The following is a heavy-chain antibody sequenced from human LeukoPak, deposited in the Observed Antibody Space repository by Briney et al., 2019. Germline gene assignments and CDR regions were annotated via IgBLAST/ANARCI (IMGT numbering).Heavy chain of an antibody. J-gene: IGHJ5*01. CDR1: GGSISSYY. Sequence: SETLSLTCTVSGGSISSYYWGWIRQPPGKGLEWIGSIYHSGSTYYNPSLKSRVTISVDTSKNQFSLKLSSVTAADTAVYYCARDGYYYDSSGYYNDWFDSWGQGTLVTVSS. CDR3: ARDGYYYDSSGYYNDWFDS. D-gene: IGHD3-22*01. CDR2: IYHSGST. V-gene: IGHV4-38-2*02.